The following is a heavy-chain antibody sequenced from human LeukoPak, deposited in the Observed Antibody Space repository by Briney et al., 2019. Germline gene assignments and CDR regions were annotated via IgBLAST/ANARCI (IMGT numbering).Heavy chain of an antibody. CDR3: ARDRSYYYYYYMDV. V-gene: IGHV3-48*01. CDR2: ISSSSSTI. J-gene: IGHJ6*03. Sequence: GGSLRLSCEASGFTFSNYSMNWVRQAPGKGLEWVSYISSSSSTIYYADSVKGRFTISRDNAKNSLYLQMNSLRAEDTAVYYCARDRSYYYYYYMDVWGKGATVTVSS. CDR1: GFTFSNYS. D-gene: IGHD6-13*01.